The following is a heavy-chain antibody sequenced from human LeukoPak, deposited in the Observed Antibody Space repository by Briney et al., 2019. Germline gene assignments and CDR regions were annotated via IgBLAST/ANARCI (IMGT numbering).Heavy chain of an antibody. V-gene: IGHV3-30*18. CDR2: ISYVGSNK. CDR1: GLTFSSYG. J-gene: IGHJ5*02. CDR3: AKDLGLTGGGFDP. D-gene: IGHD3-10*01. Sequence: GGSLRLSCAASGLTFSSYGMHWVRQAPGKGLEWVAVISYVGSNKYYADSAKGRFTISRDNSKNTLYLQMNSLRAEDTAVYYCAKDLGLTGGGFDPWGQGTLVTVSS.